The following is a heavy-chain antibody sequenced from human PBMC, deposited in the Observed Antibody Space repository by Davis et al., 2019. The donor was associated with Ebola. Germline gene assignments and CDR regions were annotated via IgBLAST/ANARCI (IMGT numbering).Heavy chain of an antibody. CDR3: AREGYTTDLDY. J-gene: IGHJ4*02. V-gene: IGHV3-74*01. CDR1: GFTFSSYW. CDR2: LHPDGSSP. D-gene: IGHD4-11*01. Sequence: PGGSLRLSCGASGFTFSSYWMHWVRHGPGKGLVWVSRLHPDGSSPTYADSVKGRFTISRDNAKDTLYLQMNSLRPDDTAVYYCAREGYTTDLDYWGQGAQVTVSS.